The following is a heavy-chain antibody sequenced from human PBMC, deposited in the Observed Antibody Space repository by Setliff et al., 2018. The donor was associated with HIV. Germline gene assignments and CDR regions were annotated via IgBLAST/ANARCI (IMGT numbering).Heavy chain of an antibody. CDR2: TSPNNGGT. Sequence: ASVKVSCKASGYTFTGYYMHWVRQAPGQGLEWMGWTSPNNGGTNYAQKFQGRVTMTRDTSISPAYMELSRLRSDDTAVYYCARDYYDSSGYIFFPGLPDYWGQGTLVTVSS. CDR3: ARDYYDSSGYIFFPGLPDY. V-gene: IGHV1-2*02. CDR1: GYTFTGYY. D-gene: IGHD3-22*01. J-gene: IGHJ4*02.